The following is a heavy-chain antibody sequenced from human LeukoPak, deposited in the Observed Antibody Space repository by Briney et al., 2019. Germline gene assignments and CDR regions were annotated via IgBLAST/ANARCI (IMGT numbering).Heavy chain of an antibody. CDR2: IYYSGST. V-gene: IGHV4-39*01. CDR3: ARPSGSYGYDAFDI. J-gene: IGHJ3*02. CDR1: GGSISSSSYY. D-gene: IGHD1-26*01. Sequence: SETLSLTCNVSGGSISSSSYYWGWIRQPPGKGLEWIGNIYYSGSTYYNPSLKSRVTISVDTSKNQSSLKLSSVTAADTAVYYCARPSGSYGYDAFDIWGQGTMVTVSS.